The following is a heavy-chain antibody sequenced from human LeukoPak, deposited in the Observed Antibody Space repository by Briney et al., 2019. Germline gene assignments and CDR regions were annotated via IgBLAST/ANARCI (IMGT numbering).Heavy chain of an antibody. CDR1: GGSFSGYY. J-gene: IGHJ1*01. V-gene: IGHV4-34*01. CDR2: INHSGST. CDR3: ARPYSSGWTAEYFQH. Sequence: SETLSLTCAVYGGSFSGYYWSWIRQPPGKGLEWIGEINHSGSTNYNPSLKSRVAISVDTSKNQFSLKLSSVTAADTAVYYCARPYSSGWTAEYFQHWGQGTLVTVSS. D-gene: IGHD6-19*01.